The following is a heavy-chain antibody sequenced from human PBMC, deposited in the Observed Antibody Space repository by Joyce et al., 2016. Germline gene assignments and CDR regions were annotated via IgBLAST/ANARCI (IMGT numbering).Heavy chain of an antibody. Sequence: EVQLVESGGGLVKPGESLRLSCTASGFIFSSYSMTWVRQAPGKGLEWVSSISRDNTYIFHADSVKGRFTISRDNARNSLYLQMNSPRAEDTAVYYCARDVLTTVTKAYGYWGQGTLVAVSS. CDR2: ISRDNTYI. CDR1: GFIFSSYS. D-gene: IGHD4-11*01. CDR3: ARDVLTTVTKAYGY. V-gene: IGHV3-21*01. J-gene: IGHJ4*02.